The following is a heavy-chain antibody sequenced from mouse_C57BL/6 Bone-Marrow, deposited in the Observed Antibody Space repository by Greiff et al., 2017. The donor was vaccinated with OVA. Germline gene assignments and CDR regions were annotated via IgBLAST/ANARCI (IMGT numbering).Heavy chain of an antibody. CDR1: GYTFTSYW. V-gene: IGHV1-61*01. CDR2: IYPSDSET. J-gene: IGHJ3*01. D-gene: IGHD1-1*01. Sequence: QVQLKQPGAELVRPGSSVKLSCKASGYTFTSYWMDWVKQRPGQGLEWIGNIYPSDSETNYNQKFKDKATLTVDKSSSTAYMQLSSLTSEDSAVYYCARTPYYNGISHRTWFAYWGQGTLVTVSA. CDR3: ARTPYYNGISHRTWFAY.